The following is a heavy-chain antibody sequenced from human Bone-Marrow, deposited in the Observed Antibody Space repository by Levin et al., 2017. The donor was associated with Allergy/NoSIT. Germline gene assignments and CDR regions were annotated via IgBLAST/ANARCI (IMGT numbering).Heavy chain of an antibody. J-gene: IGHJ4*02. CDR2: IRSKANNYAT. CDR3: TYYYDSSGYYYPFES. D-gene: IGHD3-22*01. Sequence: SGGSLRLSCETSGFIFSGAVLHWVRQASGKGLEWIGRIRSKANNYATEYSGSLKGRFTITRDDSKNTAYLEMSSLRIEDTAMYYCTYYYDSSGYYYPFESWGQGTLVTVSS. CDR1: GFIFSGAV. V-gene: IGHV3-73*01.